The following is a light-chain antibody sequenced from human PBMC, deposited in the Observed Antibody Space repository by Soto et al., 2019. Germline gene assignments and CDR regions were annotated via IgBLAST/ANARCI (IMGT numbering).Light chain of an antibody. CDR2: SDD. CDR1: RSNIGSNN. V-gene: IGLV1-44*01. Sequence: QSVQTQPPSASGTPGQRVTISCSGSRSNIGSNNVYWYQQLPGTAPKLLIYSDDKRPSGVPDRFSGSKSGTSASLAISGLQSEDEADYYCAAWDDSLNGVYVFGPGTKVTVL. CDR3: AAWDDSLNGVYV. J-gene: IGLJ1*01.